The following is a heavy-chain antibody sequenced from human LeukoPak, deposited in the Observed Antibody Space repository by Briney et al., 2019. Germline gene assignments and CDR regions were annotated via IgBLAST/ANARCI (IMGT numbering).Heavy chain of an antibody. CDR3: AKDFWSGYYPNY. J-gene: IGHJ4*02. V-gene: IGHV3-23*01. CDR1: GFAFTSYA. Sequence: PGGSLRVSCAASGFAFTSYAMSWVRQAPGKGLEWVSGMSGTGDTTYYADSVQGRFTISRDNSKNTVYLQMNSLRAEDTAVYYCAKDFWSGYYPNYWGQGTLVTVSS. D-gene: IGHD3-3*01. CDR2: MSGTGDTT.